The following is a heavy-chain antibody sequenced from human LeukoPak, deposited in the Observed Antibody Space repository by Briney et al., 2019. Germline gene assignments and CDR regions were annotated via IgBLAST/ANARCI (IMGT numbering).Heavy chain of an antibody. V-gene: IGHV3-21*01. Sequence: GGSLRLPCAASGFTFSSYSMNWVRQAPGKGLEWVSSISASSSYINYADSVKGRFTISRDNAKKSLYLQMNSLRAEDTAVYYCARVYQGVSLFDGIDYWGQGTLVTVSS. D-gene: IGHD3-10*01. CDR3: ARVYQGVSLFDGIDY. CDR1: GFTFSSYS. CDR2: ISASSSYI. J-gene: IGHJ4*02.